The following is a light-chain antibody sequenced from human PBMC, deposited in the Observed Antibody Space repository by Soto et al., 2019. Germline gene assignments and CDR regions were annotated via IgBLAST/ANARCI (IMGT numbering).Light chain of an antibody. J-gene: IGKJ1*01. V-gene: IGKV3D-11*01. CDR1: QDVSSN. CDR3: HQRSNWWT. CDR2: DAS. Sequence: EMVVTQSPATLSVSPGDRATLSCRASQDVSSNLAWYQQKPGQAPRLLIYDASNRATGIPARFSGSGSGTDFTLTISSLEPEDFAVYYCHQRSNWWTFGQGTKVDIK.